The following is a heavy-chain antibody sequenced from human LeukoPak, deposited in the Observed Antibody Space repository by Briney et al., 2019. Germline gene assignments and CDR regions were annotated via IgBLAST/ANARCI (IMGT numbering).Heavy chain of an antibody. V-gene: IGHV1-69*04. J-gene: IGHJ6*02. D-gene: IGHD2-15*01. CDR3: ARVFTPISTYYYYGMDV. Sequence: ASVKVSCTASGGTFSSYAISWVRQAPGQGLEWMGRIIPILGIANYAQKFQGRVTITADKSTSTAYMELSSLRSEDTAVYYCARVFTPISTYYYYGMDVWGQGTTVTVSS. CDR1: GGTFSSYA. CDR2: IIPILGIA.